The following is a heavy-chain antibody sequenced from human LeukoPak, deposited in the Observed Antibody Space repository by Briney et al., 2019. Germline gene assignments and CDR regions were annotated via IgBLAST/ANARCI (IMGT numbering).Heavy chain of an antibody. Sequence: GGSLRLSCAASGFTFSSYSMNWVRQAPGKGLEWVPFISSSSSYIYYADSVKGRFTISRDNARNSLYLQMNSLRAEDTAVYYCARDKYGDQYYFDYWGQGTLVTVSS. CDR1: GFTFSSYS. CDR3: ARDKYGDQYYFDY. V-gene: IGHV3-21*01. D-gene: IGHD4-17*01. CDR2: ISSSSSYI. J-gene: IGHJ4*02.